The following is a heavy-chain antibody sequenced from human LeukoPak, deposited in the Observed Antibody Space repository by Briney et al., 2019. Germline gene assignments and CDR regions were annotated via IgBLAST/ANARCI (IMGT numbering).Heavy chain of an antibody. Sequence: GGSLRLSCAASGFTFSSYAMTWVRQAPGKGLEWVSSISSSSSYIYYADSVKGRFTISRDNAKNSLYLQMNSLRAEDTAVYYCARGASSGWYDGWFDYWGQGTLVTVSS. J-gene: IGHJ4*02. CDR3: ARGASSGWYDGWFDY. CDR2: ISSSSSYI. D-gene: IGHD6-19*01. CDR1: GFTFSSYA. V-gene: IGHV3-21*01.